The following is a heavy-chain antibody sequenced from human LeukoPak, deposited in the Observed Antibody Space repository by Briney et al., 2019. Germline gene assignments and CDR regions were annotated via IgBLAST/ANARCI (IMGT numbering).Heavy chain of an antibody. Sequence: GRSLRLSCAASGFTFSSYGMHWVRQAPGKGLEWVAVISYDGSNKYYADSVKGRFTISRGDSKNTLYLQMNSLRAEDTAVYYCARGGWYTDYWGQGTLVTVSS. V-gene: IGHV3-30*03. CDR1: GFTFSSYG. CDR3: ARGGWYTDY. D-gene: IGHD6-19*01. CDR2: ISYDGSNK. J-gene: IGHJ4*02.